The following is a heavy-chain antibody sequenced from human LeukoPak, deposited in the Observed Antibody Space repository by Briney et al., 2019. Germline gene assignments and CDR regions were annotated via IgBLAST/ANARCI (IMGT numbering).Heavy chain of an antibody. Sequence: PSETLSLTCAVYGGSFSGYYWSWIRQPPGKGLEWIGEINHSGSTNYNPSLKSRVTISVDTSKNQFSLKLSSVTAADTAVYYCARGYRIAVSNWGQGTLVTVSS. CDR2: INHSGST. CDR3: ARGYRIAVSN. J-gene: IGHJ4*02. V-gene: IGHV4-34*01. D-gene: IGHD6-19*01. CDR1: GGSFSGYY.